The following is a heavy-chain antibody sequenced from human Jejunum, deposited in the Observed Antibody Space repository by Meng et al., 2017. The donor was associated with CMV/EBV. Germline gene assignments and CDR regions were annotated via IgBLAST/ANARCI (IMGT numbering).Heavy chain of an antibody. D-gene: IGHD3-3*01. CDR3: ATGYVEGRVTTIGALA. CDR1: SFNYAW. Sequence: SFNYAWLTWVRQAPGMGLEWVARIKTQIDGETTDYATPVKGRFTISRDDSKSMVYLQMNDLKSEDTAMYYCATGYVEGRVTTIGALAWGQGTQVTVSS. V-gene: IGHV3-15*01. J-gene: IGHJ5*02. CDR2: IKTQIDGETT.